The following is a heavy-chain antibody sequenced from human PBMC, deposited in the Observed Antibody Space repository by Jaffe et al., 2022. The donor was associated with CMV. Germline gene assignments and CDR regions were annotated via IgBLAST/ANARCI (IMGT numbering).Heavy chain of an antibody. Sequence: QVQLVESGGGLVKPGGSLRLSCAASGFTFSDYYMSWIRQAPGKGLEWVSYISSSSSYTNYADSVKGRFTISRDNAKNSLYLQMNSLRAEDTAVYYCARVSSSWYYYFDYWGQGTLVTVSS. CDR1: GFTFSDYY. CDR3: ARVSSSWYYYFDY. D-gene: IGHD6-13*01. J-gene: IGHJ4*02. CDR2: ISSSSSYT. V-gene: IGHV3-11*06.